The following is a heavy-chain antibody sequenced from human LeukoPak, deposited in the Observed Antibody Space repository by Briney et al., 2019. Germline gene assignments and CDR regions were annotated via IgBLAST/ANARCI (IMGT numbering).Heavy chain of an antibody. V-gene: IGHV3-30*04. CDR2: ISYDGTNK. Sequence: PGGSLRLSCAASGFTFSSYTMHWVRQAPGKGLEWVAVISYDGTNKYYADSVRGRFTISRDNSKSTLYLQMDSLRAEDTAIYYCAKDPLTAASYIYFDSWGQGTLVTVSS. J-gene: IGHJ4*02. CDR1: GFTFSSYT. CDR3: AKDPLTAASYIYFDS. D-gene: IGHD6-13*01.